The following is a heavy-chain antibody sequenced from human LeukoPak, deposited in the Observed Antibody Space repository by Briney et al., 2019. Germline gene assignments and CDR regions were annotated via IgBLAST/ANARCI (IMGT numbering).Heavy chain of an antibody. J-gene: IGHJ4*02. V-gene: IGHV3-23*01. CDR3: AGHEGYHYDSSGGEFDI. CDR1: GFMFSNYA. Sequence: GGSLRLSCAVSGFMFSNYAMSWVRQAPGRGLEWVSSLSGSSGTAYYAESVKGRFAISRDNSKNTLYLQMNSLRAEDTAVYYCAGHEGYHYDSSGGEFDIWGQGTQVTVSS. CDR2: LSGSSGTA. D-gene: IGHD3-22*01.